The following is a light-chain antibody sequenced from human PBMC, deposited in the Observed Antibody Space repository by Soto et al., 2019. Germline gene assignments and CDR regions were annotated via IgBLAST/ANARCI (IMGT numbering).Light chain of an antibody. V-gene: IGLV2-23*02. Sequence: QSALTQPASVSGSPGQSITISCTGTTSDVGSYNLVSWYQQHPGEAPKLMIYEVSKRPSGVSNRFSGSKSGNTASLTISGLQAADEADYYCCSYAGSSIVVFGGGTKLTVL. J-gene: IGLJ2*01. CDR1: TSDVGSYNL. CDR3: CSYAGSSIVV. CDR2: EVS.